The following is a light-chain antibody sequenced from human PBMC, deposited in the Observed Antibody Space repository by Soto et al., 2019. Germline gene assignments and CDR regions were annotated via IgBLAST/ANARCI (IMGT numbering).Light chain of an antibody. CDR3: QSYDSSLSGYV. J-gene: IGLJ1*01. CDR1: SSNIGAGYD. CDR2: GNS. Sequence: QLVLTQPPSVSGAPGQRVTISCTGSSSNIGAGYDVHWYQQLPGTAPKLLIYGNSNRPSGVPDRFSGSKSGTSASLAITGLQAEREADYYCQSYDSSLSGYVFGTGTKLTVL. V-gene: IGLV1-40*01.